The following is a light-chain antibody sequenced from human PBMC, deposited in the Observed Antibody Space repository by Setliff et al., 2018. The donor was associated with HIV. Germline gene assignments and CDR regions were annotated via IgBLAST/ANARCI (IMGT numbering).Light chain of an antibody. V-gene: IGLV2-14*03. CDR1: SSDVGSYNF. CDR3: CSYTSSLTYV. CDR2: DVT. J-gene: IGLJ1*01. Sequence: QSALTQPASVSGSPGQSITLSCTGTSSDVGSYNFVSWYQQHPGRAPKLMIYDVTKRPSGVSDRFSGSKSGNTASLTISGLQTEDEADYYCCSYTSSLTYVFGTETKVTVL.